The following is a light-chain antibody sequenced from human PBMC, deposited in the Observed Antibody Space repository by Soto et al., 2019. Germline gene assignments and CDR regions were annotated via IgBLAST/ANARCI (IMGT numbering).Light chain of an antibody. CDR1: QSISNW. J-gene: IGKJ1*01. CDR3: QQYNSYPWT. CDR2: DVS. V-gene: IGKV1-5*01. Sequence: DIPMTQSPSTLSASVGDRVTITCRASQSISNWLAWYQQKPGKAPKLLIYDVSRLESGVPSRFSGSGSGTEFTLTICSLQPDDFATYYCQQYNSYPWTFGQGTKVEIK.